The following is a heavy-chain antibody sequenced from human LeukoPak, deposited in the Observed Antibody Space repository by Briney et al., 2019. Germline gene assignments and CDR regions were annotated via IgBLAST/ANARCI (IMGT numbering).Heavy chain of an antibody. V-gene: IGHV6-1*01. D-gene: IGHD6-6*01. CDR1: GDSVSRNSAT. J-gene: IGHJ6*02. CDR3: ARRGPAGSSSSGMDV. Sequence: QTLSLTCAITGDSVSRNSATWNWIRQSPSRGLEWLGRTYYRSQWYNDYAVSVKSRITINPDTSKNQFSLQLNSVTPEDTAVYYCARRGPAGSSSSGMDVWGQGTTVTVSS. CDR2: TYYRSQWYN.